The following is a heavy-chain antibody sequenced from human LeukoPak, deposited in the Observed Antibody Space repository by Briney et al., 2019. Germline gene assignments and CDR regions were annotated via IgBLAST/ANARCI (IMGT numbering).Heavy chain of an antibody. V-gene: IGHV3-23*01. CDR1: GFTFSSYA. CDR2: ISGSGDST. Sequence: PGGSLRLSCAASGFTFSSYAMSWLRQAPGKGLEWVSTISGSGDSTYYADSVKGRFTISRDNSKNTLYLQMNSLRADDTAVYYCAKGRSGVVVAALNYWGQGTPVTVSS. J-gene: IGHJ4*02. D-gene: IGHD2-15*01. CDR3: AKGRSGVVVAALNY.